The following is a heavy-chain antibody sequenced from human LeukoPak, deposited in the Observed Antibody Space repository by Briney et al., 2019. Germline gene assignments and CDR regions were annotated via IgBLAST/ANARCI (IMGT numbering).Heavy chain of an antibody. D-gene: IGHD6-13*01. J-gene: IGHJ4*02. CDR2: ITGSSSFI. CDR3: ARVLAAAGTEVYYFDY. CDR1: GFTFSTYS. Sequence: GGSLRLSCAASGFTFSTYSMNWVRQAPGKGLEWVSSITGSSSFIYYADSVKGRFTISRDNAKNSLYLQMNSLRAEDTAVYYCARVLAAAGTEVYYFDYWGQGTLVTVSS. V-gene: IGHV3-21*01.